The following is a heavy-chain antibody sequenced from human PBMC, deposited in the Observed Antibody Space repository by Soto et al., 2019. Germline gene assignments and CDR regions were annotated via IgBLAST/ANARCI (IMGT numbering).Heavy chain of an antibody. CDR2: IDYRGST. V-gene: IGHV4-39*02. CDR1: GDSISKSGHY. D-gene: IGHD1-20*01. CDR3: TRLLTPCDTPGPSWFGP. J-gene: IGHJ5*02. Sequence: SETLSLTCTVSGDSISKSGHYWGWIRQPPGKALEWIGGIDYRGSTLYNPSLRSRITMSIDTSKKFFSLKLTSVSASDTALYYCTRLLTPCDTPGPSWFGPWGQGTLVTVS.